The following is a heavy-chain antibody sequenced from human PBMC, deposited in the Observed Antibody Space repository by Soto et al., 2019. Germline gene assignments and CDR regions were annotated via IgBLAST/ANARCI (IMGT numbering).Heavy chain of an antibody. V-gene: IGHV1-2*02. Sequence: QVQLVQSGAEMKEPGDSVRVSCEASGYTFTSYYIHWVRQAPGQGLEWMGWINPKFGDTTYAQDFQGRVSMTRDMSISTVYMELSRLTADDTAIYYCASNMDYYYGPGSGNGHGFWGQGTTVTVFS. J-gene: IGHJ6*02. CDR2: INPKFGDT. CDR3: ASNMDYYYGPGSGNGHGF. D-gene: IGHD3-10*01. CDR1: GYTFTSYY.